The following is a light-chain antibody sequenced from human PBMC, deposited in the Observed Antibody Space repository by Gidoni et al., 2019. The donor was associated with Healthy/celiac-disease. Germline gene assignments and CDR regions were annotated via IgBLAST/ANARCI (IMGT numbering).Light chain of an antibody. CDR3: QQYGSSPYT. J-gene: IGKJ2*01. Sequence: EIVLTQSPGTLSLSPGERATISCRASQSVSSSYLAWYQQKPGQAPRLLIYGASSRATGIPYRISGSGSGTDFTLTISSLQPEDFAVYYCQQYGSSPYTFXQXTKLEIK. CDR1: QSVSSSY. V-gene: IGKV3-20*01. CDR2: GAS.